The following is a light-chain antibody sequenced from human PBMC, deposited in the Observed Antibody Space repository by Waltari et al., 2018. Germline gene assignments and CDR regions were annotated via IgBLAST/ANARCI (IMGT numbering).Light chain of an antibody. CDR3: GTWDNRLSAWV. CDR1: TSNIGNNY. CDR2: EDM. V-gene: IGLV1-51*01. Sequence: QSVLTQPPSVSAAPGQRVAISCSGRTSNIGNNYVSWYQQLPGTSPKVLIYEDMHRPAGVPDRFSGSQSGTSATLDITGLQTGGEADYYCGTWDNRLSAWVFGGGTKVTVL. J-gene: IGLJ3*02.